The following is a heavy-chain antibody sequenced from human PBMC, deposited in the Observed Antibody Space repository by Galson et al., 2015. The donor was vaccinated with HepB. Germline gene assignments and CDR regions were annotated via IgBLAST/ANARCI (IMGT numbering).Heavy chain of an antibody. J-gene: IGHJ6*03. CDR2: IKSKTDGGTT. Sequence: SLRLSCAASGFTFSNAWMSWVRQAPGKGLEWVGRIKSKTDGGTTDYAAPVKGRFTISRDDSKNTLYLQMNSLKTEDTAVYYCTRALGSGIAVAGAYYYYYYMDVWGKGTTVTVSS. D-gene: IGHD6-19*01. CDR1: GFTFSNAW. CDR3: TRALGSGIAVAGAYYYYYYMDV. V-gene: IGHV3-15*01.